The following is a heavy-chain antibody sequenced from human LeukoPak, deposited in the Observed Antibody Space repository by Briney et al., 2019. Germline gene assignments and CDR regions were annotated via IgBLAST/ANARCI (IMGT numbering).Heavy chain of an antibody. CDR1: GYTFTDYY. J-gene: IGHJ4*02. D-gene: IGHD2-2*01. V-gene: IGHV1-2*02. CDR2: IYPNDGDT. CDR3: ARAKFLYCSSSSCLFDY. Sequence: GSVKVSCKASGYTFTDYYMHWVRQAPGQGVEWMGWIYPNDGDTNYAQKFQGRVTMTRDTSISTAHMEVSRLRSDETAVYYCARAKFLYCSSSSCLFDYWGQGTLVTVSS.